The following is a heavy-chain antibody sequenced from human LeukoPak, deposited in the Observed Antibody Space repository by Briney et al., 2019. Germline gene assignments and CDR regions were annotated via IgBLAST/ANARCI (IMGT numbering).Heavy chain of an antibody. J-gene: IGHJ5*02. CDR2: IYHSGST. CDR3: ARDRVGGSFGP. D-gene: IGHD2-15*01. CDR1: GYSISSGYY. V-gene: IGHV4-38-2*02. Sequence: SETLSLTCTVSGYSISSGYYWGWIRQPPGKGLEWIGNIYHSGSTYSNPSLKSRVTISVDTSKNQFSLKLSSVTAADTAVYYRARDRVGGSFGPWGQGTLVTVSS.